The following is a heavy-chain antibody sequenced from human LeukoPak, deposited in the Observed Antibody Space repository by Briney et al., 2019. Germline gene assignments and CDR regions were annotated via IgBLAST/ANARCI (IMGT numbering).Heavy chain of an antibody. Sequence: PGGSLRLSCAASGFTFTSYTMNWVRQAPGKGLEWVSSITSGSSYIYYADSVKGRFTISRDNAKNSLYLQMTSLRVEDTVVYYCAKTYGHFDDWGQGTLVTVSS. CDR2: ITSGSSYI. D-gene: IGHD4-17*01. V-gene: IGHV3-21*01. CDR3: AKTYGHFDD. J-gene: IGHJ4*02. CDR1: GFTFTSYT.